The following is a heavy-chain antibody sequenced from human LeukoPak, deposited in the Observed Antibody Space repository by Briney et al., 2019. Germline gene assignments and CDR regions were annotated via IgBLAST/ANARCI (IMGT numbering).Heavy chain of an antibody. D-gene: IGHD1-14*01. V-gene: IGHV4-59*08. Sequence: PSETLSLTCTVSGDSISNYYWSWVRQPPGKGLEWLGYIDYSGKTYYNPSLKSRVTISIDTTKNQFSLKLNSVTAADTALYYCARYNPGAFDYWGQGTQVTVSS. CDR3: ARYNPGAFDY. J-gene: IGHJ4*02. CDR1: GDSISNYY. CDR2: IDYSGKT.